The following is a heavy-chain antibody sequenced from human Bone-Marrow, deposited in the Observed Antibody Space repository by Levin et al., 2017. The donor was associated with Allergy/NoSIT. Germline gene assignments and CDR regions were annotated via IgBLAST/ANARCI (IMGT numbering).Heavy chain of an antibody. J-gene: IGHJ4*02. CDR2: ISNDGSKT. CDR3: ARDLGSTWYYFDA. D-gene: IGHD6-13*01. Sequence: GGSLRLSCAASGLFFSSYGMHWVRQAPGKGLEWVALISNDGSKTYYVDSVKGRFTISRDNSKTTLLLQMTSLRVEDTAIYYCARDLGSTWYYFDAWGQGTQVTVSS. CDR1: GLFFSSYG. V-gene: IGHV3-30*03.